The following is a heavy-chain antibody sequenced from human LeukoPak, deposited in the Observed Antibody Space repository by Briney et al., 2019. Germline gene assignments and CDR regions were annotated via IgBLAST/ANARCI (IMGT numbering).Heavy chain of an antibody. J-gene: IGHJ4*02. Sequence: SETLSLTCVISGYSISSGYYWGWIRQPPGKGLEWIGSIYHSGNTYYNPSLKSRVTISVDTSQNQFSLKLSSVTAADTAVYYCASGFSSSTFDYWGQGALVTVSS. D-gene: IGHD6-13*01. V-gene: IGHV4-38-2*01. CDR1: GYSISSGYY. CDR3: ASGFSSSTFDY. CDR2: IYHSGNT.